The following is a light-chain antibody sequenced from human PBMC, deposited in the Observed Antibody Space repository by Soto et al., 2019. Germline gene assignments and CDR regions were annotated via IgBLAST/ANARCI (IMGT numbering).Light chain of an antibody. Sequence: EIVLTQSPGTLSLSPGDRATLSCRASQSVSSSYLAWYQQKPGQAPSLLIYGASNRATGIPDRFSGSGSGTDFTLTISSLEPEDFAVYYCQQRSNWPPLTFGGGTKVDIK. CDR2: GAS. CDR1: QSVSSSY. V-gene: IGKV3D-20*02. CDR3: QQRSNWPPLT. J-gene: IGKJ4*01.